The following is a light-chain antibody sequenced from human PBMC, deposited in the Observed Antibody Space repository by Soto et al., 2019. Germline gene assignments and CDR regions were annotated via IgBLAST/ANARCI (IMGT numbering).Light chain of an antibody. CDR3: QEYNSFSYT. Sequence: DIQMTQSPSTLSASVGDRVTITCRASQSLSSLLAWYQQQPGKVPRLLIYDASSLESGVPSRFSGSGSGTEFTLTISSLQPDDFATYYCQEYNSFSYTFGQGTRLEI. J-gene: IGKJ2*01. V-gene: IGKV1-5*01. CDR2: DAS. CDR1: QSLSSL.